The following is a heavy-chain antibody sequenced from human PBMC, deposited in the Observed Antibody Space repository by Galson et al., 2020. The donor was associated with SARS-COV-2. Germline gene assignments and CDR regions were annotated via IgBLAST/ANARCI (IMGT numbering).Heavy chain of an antibody. CDR3: ARERSAVDPRSSCCDF. Sequence: GESLTISCAASGFAFSGYAIHWVRQAPGKGLEWVASISYDGSNRKYTDSLKGRFTISRDNSNNTLSLQMNSLRPDDTAVYYCARERSAVDPRSSCCDFWGQGTPVTVSS. CDR1: GFAFSGYA. CDR2: ISYDGSNR. V-gene: IGHV3-30-3*01. J-gene: IGHJ4*02. D-gene: IGHD2-15*01.